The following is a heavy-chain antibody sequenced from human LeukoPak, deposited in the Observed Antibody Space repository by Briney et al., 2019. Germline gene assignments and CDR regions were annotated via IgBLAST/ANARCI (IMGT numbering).Heavy chain of an antibody. J-gene: IGHJ4*02. CDR2: ISSSSSYI. CDR1: GFTFSSYS. Sequence: GGSLRLSCAASGFTFSSYSMNWVRQAPGKGLEWVSSISSSSSYIYYADSVKGRFTISRDNAKNSPYLQMNSLRAEDTAVYYCAREDTDIVVVPAANHFDYWGQGTLVTVSS. CDR3: AREDTDIVVVPAANHFDY. V-gene: IGHV3-21*01. D-gene: IGHD2-2*01.